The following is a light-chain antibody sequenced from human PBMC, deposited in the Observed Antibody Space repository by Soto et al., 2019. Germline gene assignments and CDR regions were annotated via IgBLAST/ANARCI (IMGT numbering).Light chain of an antibody. J-gene: IGKJ1*01. CDR1: QSISSW. CDR2: KAS. Sequence: DIQMAQSPSTLSASVGDRVTITCRASQSISSWLAWHQQKPGKAPRLLIYKASNLESGVPSRFSGSGSGTEFTLTITSLQPDDSATYYCQQYNDNWTFGQGTKVEIK. V-gene: IGKV1-5*03. CDR3: QQYNDNWT.